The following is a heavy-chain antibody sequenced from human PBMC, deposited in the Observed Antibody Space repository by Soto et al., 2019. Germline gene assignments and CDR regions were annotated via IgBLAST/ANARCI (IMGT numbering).Heavy chain of an antibody. D-gene: IGHD6-13*01. CDR2: IYYSGST. CDR3: ASHYVAEERQLVPGYFDY. Sequence: SETLSLTCTVSGGSISSSSYYWGWIRQPPGKGLERIGSIYYSGSTYYNPSLKSRVTISVDTSKNQFSLKLSSVTAADTAVYYCASHYVAEERQLVPGYFDYWGQGTLVTVSS. J-gene: IGHJ4*02. V-gene: IGHV4-39*01. CDR1: GGSISSSSYY.